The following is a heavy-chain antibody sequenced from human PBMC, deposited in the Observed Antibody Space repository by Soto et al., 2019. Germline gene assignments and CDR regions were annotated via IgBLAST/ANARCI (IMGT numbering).Heavy chain of an antibody. CDR3: ARALDYGDYFDY. J-gene: IGHJ4*02. V-gene: IGHV4-4*02. Sequence: LETLSLTCAVSGGSISSSNWWSWVRQPPGKGLEWIGEIYHSGSTNYNPSLKSRVTISVDKSKNQFSLKLSSVTAADTAVYYCARALDYGDYFDYWGQGTLVTVSS. D-gene: IGHD4-17*01. CDR1: GGSISSSNW. CDR2: IYHSGST.